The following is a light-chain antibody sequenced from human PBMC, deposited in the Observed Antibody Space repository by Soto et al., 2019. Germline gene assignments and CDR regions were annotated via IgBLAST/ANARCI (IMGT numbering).Light chain of an antibody. CDR2: DVT. J-gene: IGLJ1*01. V-gene: IGLV2-14*01. CDR3: SSYTGSSTPYV. Sequence: QSALTQPASVSGSPGQSITISCTGTSSDVGGYNYVSWYQQHAVKAPKLMIYDVTNRPSGVSDRFSGSKSGNTASLTISGLQAEDEADYYCSSYTGSSTPYVFGTGTKLTVL. CDR1: SSDVGGYNY.